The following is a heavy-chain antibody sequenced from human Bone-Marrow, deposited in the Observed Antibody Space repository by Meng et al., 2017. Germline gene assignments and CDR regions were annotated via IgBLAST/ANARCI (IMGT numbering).Heavy chain of an antibody. CDR1: GGSASSGPDS. CDR2: KFHDGTT. D-gene: IGHD1-26*01. CDR3: ARDNMGSIDY. J-gene: IGHJ4*02. V-gene: IGHV4-61*01. Sequence: QVQWQGSGPGLVRPSGTSSLTCTCSGGSASSGPDSWTWVRQPPGKGLEWIGYKFHDGTTNYNPSLKSRVTMSVDASKKQFSLNLSSVTAADTAVYYCARDNMGSIDYWGQGTLVTVSS.